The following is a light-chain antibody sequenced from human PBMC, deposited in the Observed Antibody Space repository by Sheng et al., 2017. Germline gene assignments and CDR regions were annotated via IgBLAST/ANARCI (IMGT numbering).Light chain of an antibody. V-gene: IGKV1D-13*01. CDR1: QGISRS. J-gene: IGKJ3*01. CDR2: DAS. Sequence: AIQLTQSPSSLSASVGDRVTITCRASQGISRSLAWYQHKPGKGPQLLVYDASTLETGVPSRFSGSGSGTDFTLTIRSLQSEDFAVYYCLQFSDYPRTFGPGTTVDV. CDR3: LQFSDYPRT.